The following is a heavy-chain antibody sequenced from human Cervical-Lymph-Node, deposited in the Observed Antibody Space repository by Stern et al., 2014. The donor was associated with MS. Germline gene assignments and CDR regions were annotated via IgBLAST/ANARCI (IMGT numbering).Heavy chain of an antibody. CDR2: IYHSGAS. CDR3: ARERQQYCNSEGCSYWYFDL. J-gene: IGHJ2*01. D-gene: IGHD2/OR15-2a*01. Sequence: QVQLHESGPGLVKPSGTLSLTCAVSGGSVSSTNWWSWVRQSPGKGLEWIGNIYHSGASNYRPSLRSRFPISLDTSKTHLSLHLTSVTAADTAVYYCARERQQYCNSEGCSYWYFDLWGRGTLVTVSS. CDR1: GGSVSSTNW. V-gene: IGHV4-4*02.